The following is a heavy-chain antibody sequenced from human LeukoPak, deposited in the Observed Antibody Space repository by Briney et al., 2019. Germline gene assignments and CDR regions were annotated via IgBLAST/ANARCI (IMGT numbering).Heavy chain of an antibody. CDR1: GFTFSSYS. J-gene: IGHJ6*03. V-gene: IGHV3-21*01. CDR3: AREGKITMVRGVIRYYYMDV. D-gene: IGHD3-10*01. CDR2: ISSSSSYI. Sequence: PGGSLRLSCAASGFTFSSYSMNWVRQAPGKGLEWVSSISSSSSYIYYADSVKGRFTISRDNAKNSLYLQMNSLRAEDTAVYYCAREGKITMVRGVIRYYYMDVWGKGTTVTISS.